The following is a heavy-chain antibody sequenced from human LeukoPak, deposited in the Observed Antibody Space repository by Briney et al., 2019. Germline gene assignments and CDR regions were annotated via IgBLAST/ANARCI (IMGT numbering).Heavy chain of an antibody. CDR2: IHTSGST. Sequence: SETLSLTCTVSGGSISFYSWSWIRQPAGRGQEWIGRIHTSGSTNYNPSLKSRGTMSVDTSQNQFSLKMSSVTAADTAVYYCARSYSNSWYFDSWGQGTLVTVSS. D-gene: IGHD6-13*01. CDR1: GGSISFYS. CDR3: ARSYSNSWYFDS. V-gene: IGHV4-4*07. J-gene: IGHJ4*02.